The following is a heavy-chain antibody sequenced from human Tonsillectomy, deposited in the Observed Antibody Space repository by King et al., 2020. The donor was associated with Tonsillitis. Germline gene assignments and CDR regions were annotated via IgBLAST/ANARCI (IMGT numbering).Heavy chain of an antibody. V-gene: IGHV3-9*01. CDR2: ISWNSASM. CDR3: AKGLKTGSKYWYFDL. J-gene: IGHJ2*01. D-gene: IGHD1-26*01. CDR1: GFTFDDYA. Sequence: VQLVESGGGLVQPGRSLRLSCTASGFTFDDYAVHWVRQAPGKGLEWVSGISWNSASMDYADSMKGRFIISRDNAKNSLYLQMNHLRAEDTAFYYCAKGLKTGSKYWYFDLWGRGTLVTVSS.